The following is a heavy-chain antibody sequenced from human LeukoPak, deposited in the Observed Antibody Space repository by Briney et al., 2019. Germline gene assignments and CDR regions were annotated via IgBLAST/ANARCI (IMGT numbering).Heavy chain of an antibody. Sequence: ASVKVSCKASGGTFSSYAISWVRQAPGQGLEWMGRIIPILGIANYAQKFQGRVTITADKSTSTAYMELSNLRSEDTAVYYCARFYDSSGRVDYWGQGTLVTVSS. V-gene: IGHV1-69*04. CDR1: GGTFSSYA. D-gene: IGHD3-22*01. J-gene: IGHJ4*02. CDR2: IIPILGIA. CDR3: ARFYDSSGRVDY.